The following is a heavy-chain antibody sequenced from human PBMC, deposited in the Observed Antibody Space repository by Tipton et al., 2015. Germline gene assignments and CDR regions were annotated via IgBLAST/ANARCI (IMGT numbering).Heavy chain of an antibody. J-gene: IGHJ6*02. CDR2: IHSTGNS. CDR1: GGSISSYY. Sequence: TLSLTCTVSGGSISSYYWSWIRQPPGKGLEWIGYIHSTGNSAYNPSLQSRVTMSVDTPKNQFSLRLSSVTAADTAVYYCARRDTIWYNYAMDVWGQGTTVTVS. D-gene: IGHD5-24*01. CDR3: ARRDTIWYNYAMDV. V-gene: IGHV4-4*09.